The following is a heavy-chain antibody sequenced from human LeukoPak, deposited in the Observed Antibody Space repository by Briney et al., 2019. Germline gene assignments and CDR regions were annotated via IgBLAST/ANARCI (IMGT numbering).Heavy chain of an antibody. CDR3: STDYSY. D-gene: IGHD2-21*01. CDR2: IKANIDGGST. CDR1: GFTFTSAW. V-gene: IGHV3-15*01. Sequence: GGSLRLSCAASGFTFTSAWMVWVRQAPRKGLEWIGRIKANIDGGSTDLAAPVKGRFSISRDDSTKTVSLQMNSLKIEDTAVYYCSTDYSYWGQGSLVTVSS. J-gene: IGHJ4*02.